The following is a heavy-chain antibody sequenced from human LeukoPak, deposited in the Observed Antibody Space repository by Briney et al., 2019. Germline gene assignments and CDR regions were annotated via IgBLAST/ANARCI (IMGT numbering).Heavy chain of an antibody. CDR3: ARARPPRGAALYYYGMDF. Sequence: GGSLRLSCAVSGFTLSDSCMSWIRQTPGKGLEWVSYIATGAIYYAASVKGRFTMSRDNAKNSLVLQMNNLRAEDAAVYYCARARPPRGAALYYYGMDFWGQGTTVTVSS. V-gene: IGHV3-11*01. J-gene: IGHJ6*02. D-gene: IGHD4/OR15-4a*01. CDR2: IATGAI. CDR1: GFTLSDSC.